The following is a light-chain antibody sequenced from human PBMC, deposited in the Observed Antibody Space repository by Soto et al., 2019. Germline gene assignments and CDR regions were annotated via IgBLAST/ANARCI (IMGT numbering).Light chain of an antibody. Sequence: DIQMTQSPSTLSASVGDRVTITCRASQSISRWLAWYQQKPGKAPKLLIYDVSSLESGVPSRFSGSGSGTEFTLTISGLQSEDFALYYCHQYNSWPPGTFGQGTKVDI. V-gene: IGKV1-5*01. J-gene: IGKJ2*01. CDR3: HQYNSWPPGT. CDR2: DVS. CDR1: QSISRW.